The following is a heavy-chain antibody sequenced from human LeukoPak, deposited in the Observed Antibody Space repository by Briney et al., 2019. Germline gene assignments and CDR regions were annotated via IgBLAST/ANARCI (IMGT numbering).Heavy chain of an antibody. V-gene: IGHV4-39*07. Sequence: SETLSVTCTVSGGSISSSSYYWGWIRQPPGKGLEWIGSIYYSGSTYYNPSLKSRVTISVDTSKNQFSLKLSSVTAADTAVYYCARGNDIVVVKGFDIWGQGTMVTVSS. D-gene: IGHD2-2*01. CDR2: IYYSGST. CDR1: GGSISSSSYY. J-gene: IGHJ3*02. CDR3: ARGNDIVVVKGFDI.